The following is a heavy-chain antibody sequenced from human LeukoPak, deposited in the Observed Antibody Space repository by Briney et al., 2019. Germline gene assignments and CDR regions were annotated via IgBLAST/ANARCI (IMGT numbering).Heavy chain of an antibody. CDR1: GFTFSSYW. CDR3: ARDYYDSSGYYFDY. D-gene: IGHD3-22*01. CDR2: IKQDGSEK. V-gene: IGHV3-7*01. Sequence: GGSLRLSCAASGFTFSSYWMSWVRQAPGKGVEWVANIKQDGSEKYYVDSVKGRFTISRDNAKNSLYLQMNSLRAEDTAVYYCARDYYDSSGYYFDYWGQGTLVTVSS. J-gene: IGHJ4*02.